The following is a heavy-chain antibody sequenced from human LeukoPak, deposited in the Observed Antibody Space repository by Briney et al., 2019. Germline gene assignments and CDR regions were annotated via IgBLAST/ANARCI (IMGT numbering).Heavy chain of an antibody. J-gene: IGHJ6*04. CDR3: ARRGLYWNDRGLYLDV. Sequence: SETLSLTCAVYGGSFSGYYWSWIRQPPGKGLEWIGEINHSGSTNYNPSLKSRVTISVDTSKNQFSLKLSSVTAADTAVYYCARRGLYWNDRGLYLDVWGKGTTVTVPS. CDR2: INHSGST. D-gene: IGHD1-1*01. V-gene: IGHV4-34*01. CDR1: GGSFSGYY.